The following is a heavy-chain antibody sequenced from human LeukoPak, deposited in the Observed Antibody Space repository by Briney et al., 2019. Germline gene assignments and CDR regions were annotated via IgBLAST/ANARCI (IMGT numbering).Heavy chain of an antibody. V-gene: IGHV7-4-1*02. CDR1: GYTFTSYA. CDR2: VNTNTGNP. CDR3: ARDSGSGWYPEVDY. Sequence: ASVKVSCKASGYTFTSYAMNWVRQAPGQGLEWMGWVNTNTGNPTYAQGFTGRFVFSLDTSVSTAYLQISSLKAEDTAVYYCARDSGSGWYPEVDYWGQGTLVTVSS. J-gene: IGHJ4*02. D-gene: IGHD6-19*01.